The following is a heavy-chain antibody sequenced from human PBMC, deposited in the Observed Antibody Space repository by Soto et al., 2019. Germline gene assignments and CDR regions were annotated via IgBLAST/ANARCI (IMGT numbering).Heavy chain of an antibody. Sequence: EVQLLESGGGLVQPGGSLRLSCAASGITFSSYAMSWVRQAPGKGLEWVSGISGSGGSTHYADSVKGRFTISRDNSKNTLYLQMNSLRAEDTAVYYCAKDGYSSGWYLDYGGQGTLVTVSS. V-gene: IGHV3-23*01. D-gene: IGHD6-19*01. CDR3: AKDGYSSGWYLDY. CDR2: ISGSGGST. CDR1: GITFSSYA. J-gene: IGHJ4*02.